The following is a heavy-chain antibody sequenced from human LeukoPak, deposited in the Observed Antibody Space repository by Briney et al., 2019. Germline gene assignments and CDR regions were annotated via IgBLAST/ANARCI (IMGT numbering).Heavy chain of an antibody. CDR2: ISYDGSNK. V-gene: IGHV3-30*03. CDR1: GFTFSSYG. D-gene: IGHD2-21*02. J-gene: IGHJ4*02. CDR3: AREEVVTGNGPSLYFDY. Sequence: GRSLRLSCAASGFTFSSYGMHWVRQAPGKGLEWVAVISYDGSNKYYADSVKGRFTISRDNSKNTLYLQMNSLRAEDTAVYYCAREEVVTGNGPSLYFDYWGQGTLVAVSS.